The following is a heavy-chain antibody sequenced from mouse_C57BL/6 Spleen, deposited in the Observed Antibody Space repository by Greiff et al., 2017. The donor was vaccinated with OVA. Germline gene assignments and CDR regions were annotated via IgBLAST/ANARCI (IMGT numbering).Heavy chain of an antibody. Sequence: VQLQQSGGGLVQPKGSLKLSCAASGFSFNTYAMNWVRQAPGKGLEWVARIRSKSNNYATYYADSVKDRFTISRDDSESMLYLQMNNLKTEDTAMYYCERFIYDGYWGMDYWGQGTSVTVSS. CDR2: IRSKSNNYAT. CDR1: GFSFNTYA. CDR3: ERFIYDGYWGMDY. V-gene: IGHV10-1*01. J-gene: IGHJ4*01. D-gene: IGHD2-3*01.